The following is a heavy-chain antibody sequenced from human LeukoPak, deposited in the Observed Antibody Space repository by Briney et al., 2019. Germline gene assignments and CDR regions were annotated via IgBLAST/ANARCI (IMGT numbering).Heavy chain of an antibody. CDR3: ARDRSSWYVQAFDY. J-gene: IGHJ4*02. CDR2: IYSGGST. V-gene: IGHV3-53*01. D-gene: IGHD6-13*01. Sequence: TGGSLRLSCAASGFTVSSNYMSWVRQAPGKGLEWVSVIYSGGSTYYADSVKGRFTISRDNSKNTLYLQMNSLRAEDTAVYYCARDRSSWYVQAFDYWGQGTLVTVSS. CDR1: GFTVSSNY.